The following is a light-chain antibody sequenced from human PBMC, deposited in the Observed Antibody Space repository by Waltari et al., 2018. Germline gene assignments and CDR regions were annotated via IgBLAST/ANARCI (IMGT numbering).Light chain of an antibody. CDR3: QQYDASFPAT. J-gene: IGKJ2*01. CDR2: RAS. CDR1: QDIRSW. Sequence: DIQMTPSPSTLSASVGDRVTITCRASQDIRSWLAWYQQKPGKPPKLLIYRASKLETEVPSRFSARGSGTHFTLTISSLQPDDFAGYYCQQYDASFPATFGQGTKLEVK. V-gene: IGKV1-5*03.